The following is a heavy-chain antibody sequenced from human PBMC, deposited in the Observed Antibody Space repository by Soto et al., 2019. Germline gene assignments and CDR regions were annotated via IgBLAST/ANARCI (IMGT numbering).Heavy chain of an antibody. CDR2: LYFNGGT. CDR3: ARGISKDSSWSEPHPWFDA. V-gene: IGHV4-30-4*01. D-gene: IGHD6-6*01. CDR1: GGPINSPAYY. J-gene: IGHJ5*02. Sequence: QVQLQESGPGLVKPSQTLSLTCTVSGGPINSPAYYWSWIRQPPGKGLEWIGYLYFNGGTQYNPSLRTPVSMSLDTSKKHFSLKMRSVTAADTAVYYCARGISKDSSWSEPHPWFDAWGQGARVTVAS.